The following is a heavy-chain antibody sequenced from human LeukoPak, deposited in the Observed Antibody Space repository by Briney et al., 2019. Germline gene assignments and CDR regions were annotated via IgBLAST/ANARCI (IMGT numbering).Heavy chain of an antibody. J-gene: IGHJ4*02. V-gene: IGHV3-11*01. Sequence: PGGSLGLSCAASGFTFSDYYMSWIRQAPGKGPERVSYISSSGSTIYYADPVKGRLTISRDNAKNSLYLQMNSLRAEDTAVHYCARDGYNSFDYWGQGTLVTVSS. CDR2: ISSSGSTI. CDR1: GFTFSDYY. D-gene: IGHD5-24*01. CDR3: ARDGYNSFDY.